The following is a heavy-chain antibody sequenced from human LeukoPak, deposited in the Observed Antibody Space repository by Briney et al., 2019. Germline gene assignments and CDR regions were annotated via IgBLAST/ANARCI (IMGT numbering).Heavy chain of an antibody. CDR3: ARLHDYGGKNFDL. D-gene: IGHD4-23*01. J-gene: IGHJ2*01. CDR1: GGSISSYY. Sequence: SETLSLTCTVSGGSISSYYWSWIRQPPGKGLEWIGYIYYSGSTNYNPSFKSRVIISVDTSKNQFSLKVSSVTAAGTAVYYCARLHDYGGKNFDLWGRGTLVTVSS. V-gene: IGHV4-59*01. CDR2: IYYSGST.